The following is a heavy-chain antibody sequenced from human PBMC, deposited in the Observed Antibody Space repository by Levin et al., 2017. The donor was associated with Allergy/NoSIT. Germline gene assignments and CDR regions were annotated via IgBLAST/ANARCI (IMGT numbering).Heavy chain of an antibody. CDR3: ARGNLYGDYHFDY. CDR2: IIPIFGTA. Sequence: ASVKVSCKASGGTFSSYAISWVRQAPGQGLEWMGGIIPIFGTANYAQKFQGRVTITADESTSTAYMELSSLRSEDTAVYYCARGNLYGDYHFDYWGQGTLVTVSS. J-gene: IGHJ4*02. D-gene: IGHD4-17*01. CDR1: GGTFSSYA. V-gene: IGHV1-69*13.